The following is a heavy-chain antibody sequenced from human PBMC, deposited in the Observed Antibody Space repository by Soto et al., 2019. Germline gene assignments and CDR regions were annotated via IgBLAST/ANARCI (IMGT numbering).Heavy chain of an antibody. CDR3: ARTGGRGDYYSGMDV. CDR2: IIPIFGTA. V-gene: IGHV1-69*12. J-gene: IGHJ6*02. CDR1: GGTFSSHG. D-gene: IGHD1-26*01. Sequence: QVQLVQSGAEVKKPGSSVKVSCKASGGTFSSHGIRWVLQAPGQGLEWMGGIIPIFGTATYAQKFQGRVTIIADESTSTAYMELSSLRSEDTAVYYFARTGGRGDYYSGMDVWGQGTTVTVAS.